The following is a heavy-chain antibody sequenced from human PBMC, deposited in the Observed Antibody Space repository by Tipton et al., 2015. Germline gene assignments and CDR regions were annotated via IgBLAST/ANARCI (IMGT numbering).Heavy chain of an antibody. CDR2: ISHSGNA. CDR3: ARDHSSWWD. J-gene: IGHJ4*02. CDR1: GGSFSDYY. V-gene: IGHV4-38-2*02. Sequence: TLSLTCTVSGGSFSDYYWGWIRQPPGKGLEWIGSISHSGNAYYNPSLKSRVTMSRDTSKNQFSRMLNSVTAADTAVYYCARDHSSWWDWGQGTLVTVSS. D-gene: IGHD2-15*01.